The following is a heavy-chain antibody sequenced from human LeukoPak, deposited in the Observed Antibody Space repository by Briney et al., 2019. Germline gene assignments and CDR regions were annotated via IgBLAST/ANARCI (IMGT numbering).Heavy chain of an antibody. CDR2: IYYSGST. J-gene: IGHJ4*02. CDR1: GGSIGRSSYY. CDR3: ARENRYSYGYVLELVDY. V-gene: IGHV4-39*07. Sequence: SETLSLTCTVSGGSIGRSSYYWGWIRQPPGKGLEWIGSIYYSGSTYYNPSLKSRVTISVDTSKNQFSLKLSSVTAADTAVYYCARENRYSYGYVLELVDYWGQGTLVTVSS. D-gene: IGHD5-18*01.